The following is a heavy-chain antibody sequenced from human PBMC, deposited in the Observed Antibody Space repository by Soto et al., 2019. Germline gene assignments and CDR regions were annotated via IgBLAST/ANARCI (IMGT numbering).Heavy chain of an antibody. V-gene: IGHV3-21*01. CDR2: ISSSSSYI. Sequence: GGSLRDPSAGSGVTPRTETNNLVRPGPEKGLEWVSSISSSSSYIYYADSVKGRFTISRDNAKNSLYLQMNSLRAEDTAVYYCARDHANYCCHPYYYYGIYVRAQGSTVPVS. J-gene: IGHJ6*02. CDR3: ARDHANYCCHPYYYYGIYV. CDR1: GVTPRTET. D-gene: IGHD2-21*01.